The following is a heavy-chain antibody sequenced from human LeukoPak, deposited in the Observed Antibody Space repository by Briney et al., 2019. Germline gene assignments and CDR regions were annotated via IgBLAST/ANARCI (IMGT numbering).Heavy chain of an antibody. CDR1: GGSISSYY. J-gene: IGHJ3*02. CDR3: ARAVSRSAYYYDSSGYPNGPDAFDI. CDR2: IYYSGST. Sequence: PSETLSLTCTVSGGSISSYYWSWIRQPPGKGREWIGYIYYSGSTNYNPSLKSRVTISVDTSKNQFSLKLSSVTAADTAVYYCARAVSRSAYYYDSSGYPNGPDAFDIWGQGTMVTVSS. V-gene: IGHV4-59*01. D-gene: IGHD3-22*01.